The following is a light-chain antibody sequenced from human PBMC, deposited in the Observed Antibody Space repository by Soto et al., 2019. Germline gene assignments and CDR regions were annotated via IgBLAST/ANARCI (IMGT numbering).Light chain of an antibody. J-gene: IGLJ2*01. CDR3: SSYTVNTTPVV. Sequence: QSALSQPASVSGSPGQSITISCTGTSSDIGDYNYVSWYQQHPGKVPTLLIYEVTNRPSGVSSRFSGSKSGNTASLTISGPQAEDEAEYYCSSYTVNTTPVVFGGGTKLTVL. CDR2: EVT. CDR1: SSDIGDYNY. V-gene: IGLV2-14*01.